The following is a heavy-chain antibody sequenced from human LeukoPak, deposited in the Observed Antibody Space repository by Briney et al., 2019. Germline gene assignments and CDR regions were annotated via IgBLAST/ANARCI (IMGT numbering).Heavy chain of an antibody. V-gene: IGHV3-21*01. J-gene: IGHJ6*03. CDR1: GFTFSVYS. CDR3: TSGLIAIESDNNLYQYMDV. Sequence: EGSLRLSCSGSGFTFSVYSMNWVRQAPGKGLEWVSSITSKSNYIYYADSVKGRFTISRDNAMNSVFLQLNSLRAEDSAVYYCTSGLIAIESDNNLYQYMDVWGKGTTVTVSS. CDR2: ITSKSNYI. D-gene: IGHD2-21*01.